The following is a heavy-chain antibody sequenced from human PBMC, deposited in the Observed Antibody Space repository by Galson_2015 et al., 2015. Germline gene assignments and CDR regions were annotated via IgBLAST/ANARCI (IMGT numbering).Heavy chain of an antibody. CDR3: AKDPDFWSGYSHFDS. CDR1: GDSVSSHSAA. D-gene: IGHD3-3*01. V-gene: IGHV6-1*01. J-gene: IGHJ4*02. Sequence: CAISGDSVSSHSAAWNWIRQSPSTGLEWLARTYFRSRWHIDYARSLRSRLTIDADTSKNQVSLQLSSVTPEDTAVYYCAKDPDFWSGYSHFDSWGQGTLVTVSS. CDR2: TYFRSRWHI.